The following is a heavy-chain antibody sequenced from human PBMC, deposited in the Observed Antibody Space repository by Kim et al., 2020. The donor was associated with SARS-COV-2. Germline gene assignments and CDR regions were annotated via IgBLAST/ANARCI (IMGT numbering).Heavy chain of an antibody. CDR3: ARTGDIVLVVYPRGAFDI. D-gene: IGHD2-8*02. V-gene: IGHV4-4*02. J-gene: IGHJ3*02. Sequence: SETLSLTCAVSGGSISSSNWWSWVRQPPGEVLEWIGEIYHSGSTNYNPSLKSRVTISVDKSKNQFSLKLSSVTAADTAVYYCARTGDIVLVVYPRGAFDIWGQGTMVTVSS. CDR2: IYHSGST. CDR1: GGSISSSNW.